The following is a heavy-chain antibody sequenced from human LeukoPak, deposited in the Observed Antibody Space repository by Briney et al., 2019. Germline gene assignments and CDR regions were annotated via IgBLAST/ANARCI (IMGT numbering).Heavy chain of an antibody. J-gene: IGHJ3*02. CDR1: GGSFSGYY. CDR3: AREMEDAFDI. Sequence: PSETLSLTCAVYGGSFSGYYWSWIRQPPGKGLEWIGEINHSGSTNYNPSLKSRVTMSVDTSKNQFSLKLSSVTAADTAVYYCAREMEDAFDIWSQGTMVTVSS. V-gene: IGHV4-34*01. D-gene: IGHD5-24*01. CDR2: INHSGST.